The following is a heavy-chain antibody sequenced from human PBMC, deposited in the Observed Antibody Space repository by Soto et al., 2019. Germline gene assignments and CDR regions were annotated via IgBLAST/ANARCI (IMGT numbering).Heavy chain of an antibody. D-gene: IGHD2-2*01. CDR2: INHSGST. J-gene: IGHJ3*02. V-gene: IGHV4-34*01. CDR1: GGSFSGYY. Sequence: SGNLYLTCAVYGGSFSGYYWSWIRQPPGKGLEWIGEINHSGSTNYNPSLKSRVTISVDTSKNQFSLKLSSVTAADTAVYYCARGLIVVLHAAPWYAFHIWSQGTMVTVSS. CDR3: ARGLIVVLHAAPWYAFHI.